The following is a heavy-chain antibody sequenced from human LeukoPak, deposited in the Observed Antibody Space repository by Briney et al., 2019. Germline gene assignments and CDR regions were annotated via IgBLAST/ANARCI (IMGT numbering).Heavy chain of an antibody. Sequence: ASVKVSCKASGGTFSSYAISWVRQAPGQGLEWMGGIIPIFGTANYAQKFQGRVTITADESTSTAYMELSSLRSEDTAVYYCATYSGSYYRAFDIWGQGTMVTVSS. J-gene: IGHJ3*02. D-gene: IGHD1-26*01. V-gene: IGHV1-69*01. CDR1: GGTFSSYA. CDR2: IIPIFGTA. CDR3: ATYSGSYYRAFDI.